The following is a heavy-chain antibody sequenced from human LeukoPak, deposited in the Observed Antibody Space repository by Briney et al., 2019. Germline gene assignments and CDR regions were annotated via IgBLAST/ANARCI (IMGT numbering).Heavy chain of an antibody. Sequence: PGGSLRLSCAASGFTFSKYGMHWVRQAPGKGLEWVAVLSSDENNKYSADSVKGRFTISRDNSKNTMYLQMNSLRIEDTAVYYCAKGLLSNLQRGYFDCWGQGALVSVSS. V-gene: IGHV3-30*18. J-gene: IGHJ4*02. D-gene: IGHD1-26*01. CDR3: AKGLLSNLQRGYFDC. CDR1: GFTFSKYG. CDR2: LSSDENNK.